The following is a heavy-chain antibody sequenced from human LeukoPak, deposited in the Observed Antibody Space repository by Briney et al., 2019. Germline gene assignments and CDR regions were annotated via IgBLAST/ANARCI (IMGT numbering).Heavy chain of an antibody. D-gene: IGHD3-22*01. Sequence: ASVKVSCKASGYTFTSYGISWVRQAPGQGLEWMGWISAYNGNTNYAQKLQGRVTMTTDTSTSTAYMELRSLRSDDTAVYYCARSLYYYDSSGTSDLDYWGQGTLVTVSS. V-gene: IGHV1-18*01. CDR2: ISAYNGNT. J-gene: IGHJ4*02. CDR3: ARSLYYYDSSGTSDLDY. CDR1: GYTFTSYG.